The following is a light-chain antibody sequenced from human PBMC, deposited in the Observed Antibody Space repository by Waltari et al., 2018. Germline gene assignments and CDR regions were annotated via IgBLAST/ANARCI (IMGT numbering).Light chain of an antibody. V-gene: IGLV2-23*01. CDR2: EGS. J-gene: IGLJ3*02. Sequence: QSALTQPASVAGSPGQAITISCPGTRSDVGSYNLVSWYQQSQGTAPQLSIYEGSKRPSGVSNRFSGSKSGNPASLTLSGLQAEDEGEYYCCSYAGRSTLVFGGGTKLTVL. CDR3: CSYAGRSTLV. CDR1: RSDVGSYNL.